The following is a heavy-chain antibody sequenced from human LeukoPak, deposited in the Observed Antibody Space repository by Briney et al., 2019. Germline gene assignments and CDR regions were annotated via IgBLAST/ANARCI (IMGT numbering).Heavy chain of an antibody. CDR1: GFTFSSYG. D-gene: IGHD7-27*01. CDR2: ISGNSGTT. CDR3: VQDWAWGAFGY. V-gene: IGHV3-23*01. J-gene: IGHJ4*02. Sequence: GGTLRLSCAASGFTFSSYGMSWVRQAPGKGLEWVSGISGNSGTTYYADSVKGRFTISRDNSKNTLYLQMNSLRAEDTAVYYCVQDWAWGAFGYWGQGTLVTVSS.